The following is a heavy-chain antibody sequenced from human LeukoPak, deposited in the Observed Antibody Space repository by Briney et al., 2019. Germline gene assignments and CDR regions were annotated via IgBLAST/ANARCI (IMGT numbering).Heavy chain of an antibody. CDR2: ISYSET. CDR1: GGSISISNYY. CDR3: ARRTSNPVGAIDY. V-gene: IGHV4-39*01. Sequence: SETLSLTCTVSGGSISISNYYWGWIRQPPGRGLEWIGSISYSETYYNPSLKSRLTISVDTSKNHFSLNLRSVTAADTAVYYCARRTSNPVGAIDYWGQGTLVTVSS. J-gene: IGHJ4*02. D-gene: IGHD1-26*01.